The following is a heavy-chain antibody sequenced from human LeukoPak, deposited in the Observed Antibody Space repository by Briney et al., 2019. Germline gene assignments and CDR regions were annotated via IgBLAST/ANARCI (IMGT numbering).Heavy chain of an antibody. CDR2: MNPNSGNT. J-gene: IGHJ4*02. CDR1: GYTFTTYD. D-gene: IGHD2-2*01. Sequence: ASVKVSCKASGYTFTTYDINWVRQATGQGLEWMGWMNPNSGNTGYAQKFQGRVTITRDTSASTAYMELSSLRSEDSAVYYCARGRCVGSTNCYYFDSWGQGTLVTVSS. CDR3: ARGRCVGSTNCYYFDS. V-gene: IGHV1-8*01.